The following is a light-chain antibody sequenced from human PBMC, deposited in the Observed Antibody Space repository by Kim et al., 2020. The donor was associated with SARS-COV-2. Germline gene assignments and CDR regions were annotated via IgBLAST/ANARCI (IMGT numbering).Light chain of an antibody. CDR2: GRD. Sequence: SSELTQDPAVSVALGQTVRITCQGNSLRNFYASWYQQKPGQAPVLVIYGRDNRPSGIPDRVSGSSSGNTASLTITGAQAEDEADYYSNARDGHVFGTGTKVTVL. CDR3: NARDGHV. V-gene: IGLV3-19*01. CDR1: SLRNFY. J-gene: IGLJ1*01.